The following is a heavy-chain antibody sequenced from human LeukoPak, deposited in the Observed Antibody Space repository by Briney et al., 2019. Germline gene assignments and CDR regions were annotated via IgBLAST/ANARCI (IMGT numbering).Heavy chain of an antibody. D-gene: IGHD3-3*01. J-gene: IGHJ4*02. Sequence: SGPTLVNPTQTLTLTCTSSGFSLSTSGVGVGWIRQPPGKALEWLALIYWDDDKRYSPSLKSRLTITKDTSKNQVVLTMTNMDPVDTATYYCAHSTYYDFWSGYPSRDYFDYWGQGTLVTVSS. CDR1: GFSLSTSGVG. CDR3: AHSTYYDFWSGYPSRDYFDY. V-gene: IGHV2-5*02. CDR2: IYWDDDK.